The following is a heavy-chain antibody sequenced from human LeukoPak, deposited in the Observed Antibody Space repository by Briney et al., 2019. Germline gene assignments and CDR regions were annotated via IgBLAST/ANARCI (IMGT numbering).Heavy chain of an antibody. V-gene: IGHV3-11*06. Sequence: PGGSLRLSCAASGFTSSDYYMSWIRQAPGRGLEWLSSISSSSGYIYYADSVRGRFAISRDNARNSLYLQMDSLRAEDTAVYYCARVAQSRRNYFDYWGQGTLVTVSS. D-gene: IGHD2-2*01. CDR1: GFTSSDYY. CDR2: ISSSSGYI. CDR3: ARVAQSRRNYFDY. J-gene: IGHJ4*02.